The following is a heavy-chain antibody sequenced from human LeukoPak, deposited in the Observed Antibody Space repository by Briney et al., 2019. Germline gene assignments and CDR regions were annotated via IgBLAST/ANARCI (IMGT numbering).Heavy chain of an antibody. D-gene: IGHD3-10*01. J-gene: IGHJ3*02. CDR2: IYYSGST. CDR1: GGSISSSSYY. CDR3: ARDSSGGEGAFDI. Sequence: SETLSLTCTVSGGSISSSSYYWGWIRQPPGKGLEWIGSIYYSGSTYYNPSLKSRVTISVDTSKNQFSLKLSSVTAADTAVYYCARDSSGGEGAFDIWGQGTMVTVSS. V-gene: IGHV4-39*07.